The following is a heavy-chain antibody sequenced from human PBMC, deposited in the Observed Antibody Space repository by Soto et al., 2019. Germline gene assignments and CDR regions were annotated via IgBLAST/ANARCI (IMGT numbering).Heavy chain of an antibody. CDR1: GGSISSSNW. D-gene: IGHD3-10*01. Sequence: QVQLQESGPGLVKPSGTLSLTCAVSGGSISSSNWWSWVRQPPGKGLEWIGEIHHSGITYYNPSLKSRVPISVDKSKNQFSLNLSSVTAADTAVYYCASGSDYYGSGSYTPWGQGTLVTVSS. CDR3: ASGSDYYGSGSYTP. J-gene: IGHJ5*02. V-gene: IGHV4-4*02. CDR2: IHHSGIT.